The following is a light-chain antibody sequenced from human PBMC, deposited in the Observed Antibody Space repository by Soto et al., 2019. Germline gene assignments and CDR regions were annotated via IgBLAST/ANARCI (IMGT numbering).Light chain of an antibody. CDR3: SSHSISSALQV. Sequence: QSALTQPASVSASPGQSITISFTGTMSDFVVYNYVSWYQQHPGKAPKLMIYGVSNRPSGVSNRFSGSKSGNTASLTISGLQADDEADYYCSSHSISSALQVFGTGTKVTVL. V-gene: IGLV2-14*01. J-gene: IGLJ1*01. CDR1: MSDFVVYNY. CDR2: GVS.